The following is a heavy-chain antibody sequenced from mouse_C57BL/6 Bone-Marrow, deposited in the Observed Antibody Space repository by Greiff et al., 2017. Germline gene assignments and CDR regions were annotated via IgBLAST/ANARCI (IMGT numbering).Heavy chain of an antibody. V-gene: IGHV14-4*01. D-gene: IGHD6-1*01. CDR2: IDPENGDT. Sequence: EVQLQQSGAELVRPGASVKLSCTASGFNIKDDYMHWVKQRPEQGLEWIGWIDPENGDTEYASKFQGKATITADKSSNTAYLQLSSLTSEDTAVYYCTTRKKALECDAMGYWGQGTSVTVSS. CDR3: TTRKKALECDAMGY. J-gene: IGHJ4*01. CDR1: GFNIKDDY.